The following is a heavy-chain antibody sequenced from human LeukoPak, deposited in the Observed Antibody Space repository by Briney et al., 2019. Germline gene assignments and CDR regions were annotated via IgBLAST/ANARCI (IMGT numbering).Heavy chain of an antibody. CDR1: GFTFSSEA. J-gene: IGHJ4*02. V-gene: IGHV3-23*01. Sequence: GGSLRLSCAVSGFTFSSEAMGWVRQLPGGGLEWVSTISPAGGTTYYAESMKGRFTISRDNSKSTLYLQMNSLRAEDTAEYYCAKGAGITFGGVIAPDFWGQGTLVTVSS. CDR2: ISPAGGTT. CDR3: AKGAGITFGGVIAPDF. D-gene: IGHD3-16*02.